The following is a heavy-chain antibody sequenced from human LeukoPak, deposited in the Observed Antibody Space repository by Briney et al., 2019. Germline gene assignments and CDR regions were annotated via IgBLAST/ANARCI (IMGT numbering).Heavy chain of an antibody. CDR2: IWYDGSQK. D-gene: IGHD3-22*01. J-gene: IGHJ4*02. Sequence: GGSLRLSCAVSGFTFSNYGMHWVRQAPGKGLEWVAVIWYDGSQKYYADSVKGRFTIYRDDSTNTLFLQMNSLRVEDTAVYYCAKYYYDSSGDYRGQGTLVTVSS. CDR3: AKYYYDSSGDY. CDR1: GFTFSNYG. V-gene: IGHV3-33*02.